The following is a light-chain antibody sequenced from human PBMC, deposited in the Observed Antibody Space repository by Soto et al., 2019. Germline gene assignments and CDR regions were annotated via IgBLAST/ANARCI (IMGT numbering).Light chain of an antibody. CDR1: SSNIGRNS. CDR3: AAWDDSLSVV. Sequence: QSVLIQPPSASGTPGQRVTLSCSGSSSNIGRNSVNWYQQLPGTAPRLVIYVNNQRPSGVSARFSGSRSGTTASLAISGLQAEDEADYYCAAWDDSLSVVFGGGTKLTVL. V-gene: IGLV1-44*01. J-gene: IGLJ2*01. CDR2: VNN.